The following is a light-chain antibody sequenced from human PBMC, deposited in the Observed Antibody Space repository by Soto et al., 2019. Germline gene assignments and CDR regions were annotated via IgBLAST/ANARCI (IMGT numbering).Light chain of an antibody. V-gene: IGKV3-20*01. Sequence: EIVMTQSPATLSVSPGERAPLSCRAIQSVSSNYLAWYQQKPRQAPRLLIYGASTRATGIPDRFSGSGSGTDFPLTISRLEPEDSAVYYCQQYGSSPTWTFGQGTKVDIK. CDR3: QQYGSSPTWT. CDR2: GAS. J-gene: IGKJ1*01. CDR1: QSVSSNY.